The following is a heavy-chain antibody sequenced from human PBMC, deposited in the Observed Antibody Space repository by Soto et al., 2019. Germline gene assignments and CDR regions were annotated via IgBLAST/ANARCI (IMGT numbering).Heavy chain of an antibody. V-gene: IGHV3-23*01. Sequence: EVQLLESGGGLEQPGGSLRLSCAASGFTFSSYAMSWVRQVPGKGLEWVAGISGSAGSTYNADSVKGRFTISRDNSRNTLYLKMISLRDEDMEVYYCAIDHYVNRGTCDYWGQGILVTVSS. CDR2: ISGSAGST. J-gene: IGHJ4*02. D-gene: IGHD3-16*01. CDR3: AIDHYVNRGTCDY. CDR1: GFTFSSYA.